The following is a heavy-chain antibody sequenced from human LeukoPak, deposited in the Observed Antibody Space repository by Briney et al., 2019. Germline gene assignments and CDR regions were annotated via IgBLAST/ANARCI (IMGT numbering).Heavy chain of an antibody. Sequence: GGSLRLSCAASGFTFSSYGMHWVRQAPGKGLEWVAIIWYDGSNTYYGDSVKGRFTISRDNSKNTLYLQMNSLRVEDTALYYCAKAPPRGYSYVCFDYWGQGTLVTVSS. CDR2: IWYDGSNT. V-gene: IGHV3-33*06. CDR1: GFTFSSYG. CDR3: AKAPPRGYSYVCFDY. J-gene: IGHJ4*02. D-gene: IGHD5-18*01.